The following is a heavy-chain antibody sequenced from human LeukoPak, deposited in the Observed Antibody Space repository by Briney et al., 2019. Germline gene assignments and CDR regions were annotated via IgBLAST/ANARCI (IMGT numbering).Heavy chain of an antibody. D-gene: IGHD4/OR15-4a*01. V-gene: IGHV4-59*01. CDR3: ARDAGATAY. CDR1: GVSISTDY. CDR2: IHYSGST. Sequence: SETLSLTCTVSGVSISTDYWTWVRQPPGKRLEWIGYIHYSGSTTYNPSLQSRVTISIDTSKNQFSLRLTSVTSADTAVYYCARDAGATAYWGQGALVTASS. J-gene: IGHJ4*02.